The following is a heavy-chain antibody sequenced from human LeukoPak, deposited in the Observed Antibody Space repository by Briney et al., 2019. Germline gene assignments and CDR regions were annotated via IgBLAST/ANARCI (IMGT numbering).Heavy chain of an antibody. Sequence: GGSLRLSCAVSGFTFSNYWMAWVRQAPGKGLEWVANIKQDGSEKYYVDSVKGRFTISRDNAKNSLYLQMNSLRAEDTAVYYCASGYSGSHYSSFDYWGQGTLVTVSS. V-gene: IGHV3-7*01. CDR3: ASGYSGSHYSSFDY. D-gene: IGHD1-26*01. CDR2: IKQDGSEK. J-gene: IGHJ4*02. CDR1: GFTFSNYW.